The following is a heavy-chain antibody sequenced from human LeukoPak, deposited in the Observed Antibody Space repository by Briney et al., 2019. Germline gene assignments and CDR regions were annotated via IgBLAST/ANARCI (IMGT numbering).Heavy chain of an antibody. CDR2: INHSGST. CDR1: GGSISSSSYY. D-gene: IGHD2-15*01. J-gene: IGHJ4*02. V-gene: IGHV4-39*07. Sequence: PSETLSLTCTVSGGSISSSSYYWGWIRQPPGKGLEWIGEINHSGSTNYNPSLKSRVTISVDTSKNQFSLKLSSVTAADTAVYYCASRRYFVVVVAAYYFDYWGQGTLVTVSS. CDR3: ASRRYFVVVVAAYYFDY.